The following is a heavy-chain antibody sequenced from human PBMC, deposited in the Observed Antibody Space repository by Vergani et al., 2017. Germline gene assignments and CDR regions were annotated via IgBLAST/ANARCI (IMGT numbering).Heavy chain of an antibody. D-gene: IGHD2/OR15-2a*01. J-gene: IGHJ6*03. CDR1: GFIFSDHY. V-gene: IGHV3-72*01. CDR2: IRNKANDYTT. CDR3: ENDLGGCNSISCSYYMDV. Sequence: GQLVGSGGGVVEPGTSLRLSCVVSGFIFSDHYMDWVREAPGEGLEWVGRIRNKANDYTTQYAASVKGRFTISRDNSQHTVNLQMNSLRVDDTAVYYCENDLGGCNSISCSYYMDVWGKGTTVTV.